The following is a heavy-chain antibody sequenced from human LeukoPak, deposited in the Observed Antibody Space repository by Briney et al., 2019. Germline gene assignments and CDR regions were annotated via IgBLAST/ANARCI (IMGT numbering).Heavy chain of an antibody. CDR2: INHSGST. Sequence: SETLSLTCAVYGGSFSGYYWSWIRQPPGKGLEWIGEINHSGSTNYNPSLKSRVTISVDTSKNQFSLKLSSVTAADTAVYYCTRGLEAAHTWGQGTLVTVSS. CDR3: TRGLEAAHT. CDR1: GGSFSGYY. J-gene: IGHJ5*02. D-gene: IGHD6-13*01. V-gene: IGHV4-34*01.